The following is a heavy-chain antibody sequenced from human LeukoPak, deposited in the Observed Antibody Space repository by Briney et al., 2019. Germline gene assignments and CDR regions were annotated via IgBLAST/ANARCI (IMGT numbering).Heavy chain of an antibody. Sequence: GGSLRLSCAASGFTFSSYEMNWVRQAPGKGLEWVSYISSSGSNIYYADSVKGRFTISRDNAKNSLYLQMNSLGAEDTAVYYCARALPGHSCGDNWGQGTLVTVSS. CDR3: ARALPGHSCGDN. CDR1: GFTFSSYE. D-gene: IGHD5-18*01. CDR2: ISSSGSNI. V-gene: IGHV3-48*03. J-gene: IGHJ4*02.